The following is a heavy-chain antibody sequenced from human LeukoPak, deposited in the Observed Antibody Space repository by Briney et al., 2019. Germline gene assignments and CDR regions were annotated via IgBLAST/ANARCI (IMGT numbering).Heavy chain of an antibody. CDR2: IHYSGSTYYSPTLDS. J-gene: IGHJ6*03. CDR1: GGSISSSNYY. V-gene: IGHV4-39*07. CDR3: ATEVNFYYYMDV. Sequence: SETLSLTCSVSGGSISSSNYYWAWIRQPPGKGLEWIGSIHYSGSTYYSPTLDSYYNPSLKGRVTISIDTSNNQFSLKVTSVTAADTAAYYCATEVNFYYYMDVWGKGTSVTVSS. D-gene: IGHD2-21*01.